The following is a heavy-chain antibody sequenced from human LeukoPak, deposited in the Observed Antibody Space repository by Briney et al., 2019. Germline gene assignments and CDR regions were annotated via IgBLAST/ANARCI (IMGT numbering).Heavy chain of an antibody. J-gene: IGHJ4*02. CDR3: ARITTIDYFES. CDR1: GFTVSSTY. CDR2: LYSGTTT. D-gene: IGHD3-22*01. V-gene: IGHV3-53*01. Sequence: GGSLRLSCAASGFTVSSTYMSWVRQAPGKGLQWVSTLYSGTTTYDADSVRGRFTISRDNSKNTLYLQMNSLRAEDTAVYYCARITTIDYFESWGQGTLVTVSS.